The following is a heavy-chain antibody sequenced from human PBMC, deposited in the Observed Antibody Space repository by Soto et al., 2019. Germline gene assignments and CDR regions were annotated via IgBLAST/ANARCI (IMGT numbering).Heavy chain of an antibody. D-gene: IGHD6-6*01. J-gene: IGHJ6*02. CDR2: VSGSGGTT. Sequence: EVQLLESGGGLVQPGGSLRLSCSASGFTFSSYAMSWVRQAPGKGLEWVSAVSGSGGTTYYADSVKGRFTISRANSKNTLYLQMNSLRAEDTAAYYCAKPPYSSSPYYYYGMDVWGQGTTVTVSS. CDR1: GFTFSSYA. V-gene: IGHV3-23*01. CDR3: AKPPYSSSPYYYYGMDV.